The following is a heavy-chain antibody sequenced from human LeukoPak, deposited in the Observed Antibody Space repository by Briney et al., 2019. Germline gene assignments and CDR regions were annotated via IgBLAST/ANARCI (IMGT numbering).Heavy chain of an antibody. CDR2: IIPILGIA. V-gene: IGHV1-69*04. CDR3: ARDGSAAAGRYLDY. D-gene: IGHD6-13*01. Sequence: SVKVSCKASGGTFSSYAISWVRQAPGQGLEWMGRIIPILGIANYAQKFQGRVTITADKSTSTAYMELSSLRSEDTAVYYCARDGSAAAGRYLDYWGQGTLVTVSS. J-gene: IGHJ4*02. CDR1: GGTFSSYA.